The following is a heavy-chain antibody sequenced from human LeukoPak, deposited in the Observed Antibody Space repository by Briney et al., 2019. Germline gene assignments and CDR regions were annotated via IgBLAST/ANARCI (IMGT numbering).Heavy chain of an antibody. D-gene: IGHD3-3*02. CDR3: ARTAFQFGQYFYYMNV. Sequence: ASVKVSCKASGYTFTGYYMHWVRQAPGQGLEWMGWINPNSGDTNYAQKFQGRVTVTRDTSISTAYMELSGLTSDDTAVYYCARTAFQFGQYFYYMNVWGTGTTVTVSS. J-gene: IGHJ6*03. V-gene: IGHV1-2*02. CDR1: GYTFTGYY. CDR2: INPNSGDT.